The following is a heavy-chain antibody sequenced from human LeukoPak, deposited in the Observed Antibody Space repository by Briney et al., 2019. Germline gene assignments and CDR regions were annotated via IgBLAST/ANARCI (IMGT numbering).Heavy chain of an antibody. J-gene: IGHJ4*02. CDR1: GFLFSSFG. CDR2: ISGSGDST. CDR3: ATNYDLDS. D-gene: IGHD1-7*01. Sequence: GGSLRLSCAASGFLFSSFGMSWVRQAPGKRLEWVSGISGSGDSTDYADSVKGRFTISRDNSKNTLYLQMSSLRAEDAALYYCATNYDLDSWGQGTLATVSS. V-gene: IGHV3-23*01.